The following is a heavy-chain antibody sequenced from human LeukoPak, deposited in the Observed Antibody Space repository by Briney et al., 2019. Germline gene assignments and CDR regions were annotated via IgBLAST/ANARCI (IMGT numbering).Heavy chain of an antibody. J-gene: IGHJ4*02. CDR2: IFYSENT. D-gene: IGHD6-6*01. V-gene: IGHV4-31*03. Sequence: SETLSLTCTVSGGSISSSGYYWTWIRQHPGKGLEWIGHIFYSENTYYNPSLKSRSTISVDTSKNQFSLNLSSVTAADTAVYYCARAWGSFPVILFDYWGQGILVTVSS. CDR1: GGSISSSGYY. CDR3: ARAWGSFPVILFDY.